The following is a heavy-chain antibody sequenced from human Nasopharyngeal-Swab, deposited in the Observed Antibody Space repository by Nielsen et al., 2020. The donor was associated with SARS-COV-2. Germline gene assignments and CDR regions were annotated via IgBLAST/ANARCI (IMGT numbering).Heavy chain of an antibody. Sequence: WIRQPPGKALEWLALIYWDGDKRYSPSLKSRLTITKDTSKNQVVLTMTNMDPVDTATYFCAYTPDRLSGFSSSWNWYFDLWGHGTLVTVSS. D-gene: IGHD6-13*01. V-gene: IGHV2-5*02. CDR3: AYTPDRLSGFSSSWNWYFDL. J-gene: IGHJ2*01. CDR2: IYWDGDK.